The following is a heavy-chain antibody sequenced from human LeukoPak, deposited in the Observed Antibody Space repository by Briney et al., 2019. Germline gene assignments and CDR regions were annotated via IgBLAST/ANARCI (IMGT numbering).Heavy chain of an antibody. V-gene: IGHV4-39*07. J-gene: IGHJ6*02. CDR2: IYYSGST. D-gene: IGHD3-22*01. CDR1: GGSISSSSYY. CDR3: ASAVTTYYYDSSGYTRYYYYGMDV. Sequence: PSETLSLTCTVSGGSISSSSYYWGWIRQPPGKGLEWIGSIYYSGSTYYNPSLKSRVTISVDTSKNQFSLKLSSVTAADTAVYYCASAVTTYYYDSSGYTRYYYYGMDVWGQGTTVTVSS.